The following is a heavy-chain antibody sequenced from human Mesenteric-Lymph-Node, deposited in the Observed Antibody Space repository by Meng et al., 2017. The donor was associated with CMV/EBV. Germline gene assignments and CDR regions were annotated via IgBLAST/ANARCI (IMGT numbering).Heavy chain of an antibody. CDR2: ISSSSSYI. Sequence: GGSLRPSCAASGFTFNSYSMNWVRQAPGKGLEWVSSISSSSSYIYYADSVKGRFTISRDNAKNSLYLQMNSLRAEDTAVYYCARDLGNWIYGGDFDYWGQGTLVTVSS. J-gene: IGHJ4*02. CDR1: GFTFNSYS. D-gene: IGHD1-7*01. V-gene: IGHV3-21*01. CDR3: ARDLGNWIYGGDFDY.